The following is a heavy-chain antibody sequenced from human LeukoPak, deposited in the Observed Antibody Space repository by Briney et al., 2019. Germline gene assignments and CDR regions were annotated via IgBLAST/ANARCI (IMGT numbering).Heavy chain of an antibody. D-gene: IGHD4-23*01. J-gene: IGHJ6*04. Sequence: GGSLRLSCAASGFTFSSYAMHWVRQAPGKGLEWVAVISYDGSNKYYADSVKGRFTISRDNSKNTLYLQMNNLRADDTAIYYCARGTVSPPAEVWGKGTTVTVSS. CDR3: ARGTVSPPAEV. V-gene: IGHV3-30-3*01. CDR2: ISYDGSNK. CDR1: GFTFSSYA.